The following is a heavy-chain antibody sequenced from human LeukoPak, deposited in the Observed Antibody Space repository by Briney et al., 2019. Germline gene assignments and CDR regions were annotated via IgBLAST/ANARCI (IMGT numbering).Heavy chain of an antibody. CDR3: ARTKESIAAAGGFYYYMDV. V-gene: IGHV1-46*01. D-gene: IGHD6-13*01. Sequence: ASVKVSCKASGYTFISYYMHWVRQAPGQGREWMGLINPSGGSTSYAQKFQGRVTMTRDMSTSTVYMELSSLRSEDTAVYYCARTKESIAAAGGFYYYMDVWGKGTTVTVSS. CDR2: INPSGGST. CDR1: GYTFISYY. J-gene: IGHJ6*03.